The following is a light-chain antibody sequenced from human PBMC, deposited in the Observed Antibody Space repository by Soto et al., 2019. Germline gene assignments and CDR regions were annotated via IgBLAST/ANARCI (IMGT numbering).Light chain of an antibody. V-gene: IGKV3-11*01. CDR3: QERSFWPLLT. J-gene: IGKJ4*01. CDR1: QSVGSY. CDR2: DAS. Sequence: EIVLTQSPGTLSLSPGERATLSCRASQSVGSYLAWYQQKPGQAPRLLIYDASNRATGIPARFSGSGSGTDFTPTISSLEPEDFAVYYCQERSFWPLLTFGGGTKVEI.